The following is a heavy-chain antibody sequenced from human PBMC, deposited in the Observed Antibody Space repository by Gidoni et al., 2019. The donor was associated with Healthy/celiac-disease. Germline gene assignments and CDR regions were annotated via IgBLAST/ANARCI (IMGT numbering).Heavy chain of an antibody. V-gene: IGHV3-30-3*01. D-gene: IGHD1-26*01. Sequence: QVQLVESGGGVVQPGRSLRLSCAVSGFTFSSYAMHWVRQAPGTGLEWVAVISYDGSNKYYADSVKGRFTTSRDNSKNTLYLQMNSLRAEDTAVYYCARDPSGSYPFDYWGQGTLVTVSS. CDR3: ARDPSGSYPFDY. CDR1: GFTFSSYA. CDR2: ISYDGSNK. J-gene: IGHJ4*02.